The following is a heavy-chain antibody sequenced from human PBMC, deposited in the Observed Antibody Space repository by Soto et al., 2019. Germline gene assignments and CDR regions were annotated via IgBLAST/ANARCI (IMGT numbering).Heavy chain of an antibody. CDR3: ARRDCSSTSCYTTGDY. V-gene: IGHV4-39*01. Sequence: SETLSLTCTVSGGSISSSSYYWGWIRQPPGKGLEWIGSIYYSGSTYYNPSLKSRVTISVDTSKNQFSLKLSSVTAADTAVYYCARRDCSSTSCYTTGDYWGQGTLVTVSS. D-gene: IGHD2-2*02. CDR2: IYYSGST. J-gene: IGHJ4*02. CDR1: GGSISSSSYY.